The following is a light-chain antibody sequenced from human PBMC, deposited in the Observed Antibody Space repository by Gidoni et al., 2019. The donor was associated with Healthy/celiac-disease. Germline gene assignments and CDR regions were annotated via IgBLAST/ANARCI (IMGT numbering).Light chain of an antibody. CDR2: DAS. CDR1: QSVSSY. Sequence: EIVLTQSPATLSLSPGERATLSCRASQSVSSYLAWYQQKPGQAPRLLIYDASNRAPGIPARFSXXGSGXXFTLTISSLEPEDFAVYYCQQRSNWPPSWTFGQGTKVEIK. CDR3: QQRSNWPPSWT. J-gene: IGKJ1*01. V-gene: IGKV3-11*01.